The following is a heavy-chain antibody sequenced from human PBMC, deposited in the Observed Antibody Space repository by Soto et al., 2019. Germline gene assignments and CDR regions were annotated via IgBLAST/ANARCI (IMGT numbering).Heavy chain of an antibody. J-gene: IGHJ6*04. Sequence: SETLSLTCTVSGGPIGSYYWSWIRQPPGKGLEWIGYIYYSGSTYYNPSLKSRVTVSVDTSKNQLSLRLSSVTAADTAVYYCARDEAGWGIWXKGTTVTVSS. CDR3: ARDEAGWGI. CDR1: GGPIGSYY. D-gene: IGHD3-16*01. V-gene: IGHV4-59*01. CDR2: IYYSGST.